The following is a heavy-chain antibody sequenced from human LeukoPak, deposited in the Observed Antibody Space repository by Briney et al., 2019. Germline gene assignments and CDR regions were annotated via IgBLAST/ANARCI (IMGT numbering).Heavy chain of an antibody. Sequence: ASVKVSCKASGYTFTGYYMHWVRQAPGQGLEWMGWINPNSGGTNYAQKFQGRVTMTRDTSISTAYMELSRLRSDDTAVYYCARDLYDILTGSNWFDPWGQGTLVTVSS. V-gene: IGHV1-2*02. J-gene: IGHJ5*02. D-gene: IGHD3-9*01. CDR3: ARDLYDILTGSNWFDP. CDR1: GYTFTGYY. CDR2: INPNSGGT.